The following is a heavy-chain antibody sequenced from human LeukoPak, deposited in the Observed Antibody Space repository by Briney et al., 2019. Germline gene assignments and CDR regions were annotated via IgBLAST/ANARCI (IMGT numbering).Heavy chain of an antibody. Sequence: GGSLRLSCAASGFAFSSYTMGWVRQAPGKGLEWVSAISGSGGSTYYADSVKGRFTISRDNSKNTLYVQMNSLRAEDTAVYYCAKNRGISSGFFDYWGQGSLVTVSS. CDR1: GFAFSSYT. CDR2: ISGSGGST. D-gene: IGHD6-6*01. V-gene: IGHV3-23*01. J-gene: IGHJ4*02. CDR3: AKNRGISSGFFDY.